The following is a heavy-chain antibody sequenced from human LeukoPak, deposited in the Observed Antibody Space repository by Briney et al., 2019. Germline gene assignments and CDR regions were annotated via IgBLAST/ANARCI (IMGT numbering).Heavy chain of an antibody. V-gene: IGHV3-23*01. CDR3: AKCLTSTGTCYFDY. Sequence: GGSLRLSCAASGFTFSNYAMSWVRQAPGEGLEWVSAISGSGGNTYYADSVNGRFTISRDNSQNTFFLQMNSLRADDTAIYYCAKCLTSTGTCYFDYWGQGTLVTASS. J-gene: IGHJ4*02. CDR2: ISGSGGNT. D-gene: IGHD1-1*01. CDR1: GFTFSNYA.